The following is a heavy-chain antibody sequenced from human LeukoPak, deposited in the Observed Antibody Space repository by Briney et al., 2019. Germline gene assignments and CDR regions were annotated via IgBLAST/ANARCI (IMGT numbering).Heavy chain of an antibody. Sequence: SETLSLTCTVSGGSISSSSYYWGWIRQPPGKGLEWIGSIYYSGSTYYNPSLKSRVTISVDTSKNQFSLKLSSVTAADTAVYYCASPVLTGYSQFDYWGQGTLVTVSS. CDR3: ASPVLTGYSQFDY. CDR1: GGSISSSSYY. J-gene: IGHJ4*02. D-gene: IGHD3-9*01. CDR2: IYYSGST. V-gene: IGHV4-39*01.